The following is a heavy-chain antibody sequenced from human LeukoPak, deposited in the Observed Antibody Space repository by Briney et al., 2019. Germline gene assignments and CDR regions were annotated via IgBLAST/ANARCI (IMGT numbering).Heavy chain of an antibody. CDR1: GDSITSGGYY. CDR2: IYKTGGT. CDR3: ARDVLR. Sequence: SQTLSLTCTVSGDSITSGGYYWSWIRQRPGKGLEWIGYIYKTGGTYYNPSLKSRVTMSVDTSRNQFSLKVNSVTAADTAVYYCARDVLRWGQGTLVTVSS. V-gene: IGHV4-31*03. J-gene: IGHJ4*02.